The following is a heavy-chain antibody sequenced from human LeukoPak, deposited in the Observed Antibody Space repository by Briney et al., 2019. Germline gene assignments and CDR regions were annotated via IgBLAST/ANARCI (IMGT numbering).Heavy chain of an antibody. CDR3: ARDELGSGAFDI. Sequence: SETLSLTCTVSGGSISIGDYYWSWIRQPPGKGLEWIGYIYYSGSTYYNPSLKTRVTISVDTSKNQFSLKLSSVTAADTAGYYCARDELGSGAFDIWGQGTMVTVSS. J-gene: IGHJ3*02. CDR2: IYYSGST. CDR1: GGSISIGDYY. D-gene: IGHD7-27*01. V-gene: IGHV4-30-4*01.